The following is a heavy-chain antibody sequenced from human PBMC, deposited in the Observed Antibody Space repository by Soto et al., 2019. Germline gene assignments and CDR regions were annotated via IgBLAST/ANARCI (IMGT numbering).Heavy chain of an antibody. CDR2: VHHSWGS. D-gene: IGHD3-10*01. V-gene: IGHV4-59*08. Sequence: QVQLQESGPGLVKSSETLSLSCTVSGGSISSYYWSWFRQSPGKRMEWIGYVHHSWGSSYNPSLQSRVAISLDTYKSQFSLKVTSVTATDTAVYYCARQGFGPLHGLVDVWGQGTTVTVSS. CDR1: GGSISSYY. J-gene: IGHJ6*02. CDR3: ARQGFGPLHGLVDV.